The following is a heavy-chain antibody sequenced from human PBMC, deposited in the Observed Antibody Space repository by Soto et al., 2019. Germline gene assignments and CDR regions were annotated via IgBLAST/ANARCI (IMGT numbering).Heavy chain of an antibody. D-gene: IGHD2-8*01. V-gene: IGHV3-64*01. CDR2: ISSNGGSK. J-gene: IGHJ3*02. CDR1: GFTFSSYA. CDR3: ARARGLAGVCYSGCAFDI. Sequence: GGSLRLSCAASGFTFSSYAMHWVRQAPGKGLEYVSAISSNGGSKYYANSVKGRFTISRDNSKNTLYLQMGSLRAEDMAVYYCARARGLAGVCYSGCAFDIWGQGTMVTVSS.